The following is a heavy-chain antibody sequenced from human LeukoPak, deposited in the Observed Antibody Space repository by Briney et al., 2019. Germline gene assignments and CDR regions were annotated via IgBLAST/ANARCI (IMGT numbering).Heavy chain of an antibody. V-gene: IGHV3-23*01. CDR1: GFTFSSYA. CDR2: ISGSGGST. Sequence: PGGSLRLSCAASGFTFSSYAMSWVRQAPGKGLEWVSAISGSGGSTYYADSVKGRFTISRDNSKNTLYLQMNSLRAEDTAVYYCAKASKAYYDPTTHFDYWGQGTLVTVSS. D-gene: IGHD3-3*01. J-gene: IGHJ4*02. CDR3: AKASKAYYDPTTHFDY.